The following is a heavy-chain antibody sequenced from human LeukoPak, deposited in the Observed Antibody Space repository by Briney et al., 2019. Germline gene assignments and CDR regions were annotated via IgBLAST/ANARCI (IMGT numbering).Heavy chain of an antibody. CDR1: VYTFTDYF. CDR2: IGPKSGDT. CDR3: GRNRLGKALDI. J-gene: IGHJ3*02. V-gene: IGHV1-2*02. D-gene: IGHD7-27*01. Sequence: GASVKASCKASVYTFTDYFIHWVRQVPGQGLEWMGWIGPKSGDTSYSQKFQGRVTVTRDTSISTAYMDLSRLRFDDTAVYYCGRNRLGKALDIWGQGTMVTVSS.